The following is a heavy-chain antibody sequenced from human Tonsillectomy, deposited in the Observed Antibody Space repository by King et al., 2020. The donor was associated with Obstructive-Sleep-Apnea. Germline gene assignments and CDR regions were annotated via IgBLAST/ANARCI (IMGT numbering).Heavy chain of an antibody. CDR3: AKDRGFGAWSDN. J-gene: IGHJ4*02. CDR1: GFSISRGYY. CDR2: ISYSGST. V-gene: IGHV4-38-2*02. D-gene: IGHD3-10*01. Sequence: VQLQESGPGLVKPSETLSLTCTVSGFSISRGYYWGWIRQPPGKGLGWMGSISYSGSTFYNPSHRGRLTISVDTSENQFSLKLTSVTAADTAVYYCAKDRGFGAWSDNWGQGSLVTVSS.